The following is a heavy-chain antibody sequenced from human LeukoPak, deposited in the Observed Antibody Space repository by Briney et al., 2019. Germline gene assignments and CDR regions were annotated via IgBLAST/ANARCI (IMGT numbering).Heavy chain of an antibody. D-gene: IGHD5-24*01. CDR3: GSRDKGYYYGLDV. CDR1: GFTGSSNY. J-gene: IGHJ6*02. Sequence: TGGSLRLSCVASGFTGSSNYMSWVRQAPGKGLEWVSIISGGGNTYYADSVKDRFTISRDNSKTTLYLQMKSPRAEDTAVYYCGSRDKGYYYGLDVWGQGTTVTVSS. CDR2: ISGGGNT. V-gene: IGHV3-66*01.